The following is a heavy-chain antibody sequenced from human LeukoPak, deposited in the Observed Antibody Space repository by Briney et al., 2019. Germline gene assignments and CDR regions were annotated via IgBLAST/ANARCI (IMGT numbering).Heavy chain of an antibody. CDR3: ARVVVEMATIDI. J-gene: IGHJ3*02. Sequence: ASETLSLTCTVSGDSISSYYWSWIRQPPGKGLEWIGYIYYSGSTNYNPSLKSRVTISVDTSKNQFSLKLSSVTAADTAVYYCARVVVEMATIDIWGQGTMVTVSS. D-gene: IGHD5-24*01. V-gene: IGHV4-59*01. CDR2: IYYSGST. CDR1: GDSISSYY.